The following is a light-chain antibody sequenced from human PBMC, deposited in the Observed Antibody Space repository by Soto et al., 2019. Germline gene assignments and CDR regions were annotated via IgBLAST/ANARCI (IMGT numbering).Light chain of an antibody. CDR3: QLYNSYYT. V-gene: IGKV1-5*03. CDR1: QSISSW. Sequence: DIQMTQSPSTLSASVGDRVTITCRASQSISSWLAWYQQKPGKAPKLLIYKASSLESGVPSRFSGSGSGTVFTLTISSLQPDDFATYYCQLYNSYYTFGQGTKLEIK. J-gene: IGKJ2*01. CDR2: KAS.